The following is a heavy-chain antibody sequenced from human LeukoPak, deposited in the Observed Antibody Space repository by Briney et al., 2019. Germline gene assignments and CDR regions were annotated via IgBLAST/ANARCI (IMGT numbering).Heavy chain of an antibody. CDR3: ARGYCSGGSCYQKPYWYFDL. CDR2: IYTSGST. CDR1: GGSISSYY. D-gene: IGHD2-15*01. Sequence: SETLSLTCTVSGGSISSYYWSWIRQPARKGLEWIGRIYTSGSTNYNPSLKSRVTMSVDTSKNQFSLKLSSVTAADTAVYYCARGYCSGGSCYQKPYWYFDLWGRGTLVTVSS. V-gene: IGHV4-4*07. J-gene: IGHJ2*01.